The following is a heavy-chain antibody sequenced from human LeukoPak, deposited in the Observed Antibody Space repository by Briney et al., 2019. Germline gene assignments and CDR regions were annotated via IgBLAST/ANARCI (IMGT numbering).Heavy chain of an antibody. CDR2: ISGSGGST. J-gene: IGHJ3*02. CDR1: GFTFSSYA. D-gene: IGHD1-26*01. Sequence: RGSLRLSCAASGFTFSSYAMSWVRQAPGKRLEWVSAISGSGGSTYYADSVKGRFTISRDNSKNTLYLQMNSLRAKDTAVYYCAKDRWELPPFPADIWGQGTMVTVSS. V-gene: IGHV3-23*01. CDR3: AKDRWELPPFPADI.